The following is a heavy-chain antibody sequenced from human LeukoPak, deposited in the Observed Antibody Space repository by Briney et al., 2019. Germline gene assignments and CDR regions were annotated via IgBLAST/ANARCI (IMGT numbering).Heavy chain of an antibody. J-gene: IGHJ4*02. CDR2: IYYSGSS. CDR3: ARGLGGAAGGIDS. V-gene: IGHV4-39*01. D-gene: IGHD6-13*01. CDR1: GGSISSSNYY. Sequence: SETLSLTCTVSGGSISSSNYYWGSIRQPPGRGLEWIGSIYYSGSSYYNASLKTRVTISIDTSKNQFSLNLSSVTAADTAVYYCARGLGGAAGGIDSWGQGTLVTVSS.